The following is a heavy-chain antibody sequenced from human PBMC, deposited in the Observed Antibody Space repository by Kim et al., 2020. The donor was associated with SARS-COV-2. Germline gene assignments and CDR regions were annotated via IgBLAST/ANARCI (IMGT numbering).Heavy chain of an antibody. V-gene: IGHV3-30*18. CDR1: GFTFSSYG. Sequence: GGSLRLSCAASGFTFSSYGMNWVRQAPGKGLEWVAVITYDGSNKYYADSVKGRFTISRDNSKNTLYLQMNSLRAEDTAAYYCAKEGRILEWFHAVDIWG. J-gene: IGHJ3*02. D-gene: IGHD3-3*01. CDR2: ITYDGSNK. CDR3: AKEGRILEWFHAVDI.